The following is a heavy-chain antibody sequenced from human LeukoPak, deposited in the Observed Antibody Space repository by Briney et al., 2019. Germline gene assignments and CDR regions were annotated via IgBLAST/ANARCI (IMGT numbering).Heavy chain of an antibody. V-gene: IGHV4-4*07. CDR1: GGSISGYY. D-gene: IGHD2/OR15-2a*01. Sequence: PSETLSLTCTVSGGSISGYYWSWIRQPAGKGLEWIGRIYTSGSTNYSPSLKSRVTMSVDTSKNQFSLKLTSVTAADTALYYCARDNDEEYQWFDPWGQGTLVTVSS. CDR2: IYTSGST. J-gene: IGHJ5*02. CDR3: ARDNDEEYQWFDP.